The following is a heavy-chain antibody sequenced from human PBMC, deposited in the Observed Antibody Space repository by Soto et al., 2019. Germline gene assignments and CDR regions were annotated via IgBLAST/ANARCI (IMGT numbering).Heavy chain of an antibody. CDR2: INHSGST. V-gene: IGHV4-34*01. CDR3: ARRGQNWLVRRGYNWFLH. D-gene: IGHD6-19*01. Sequence: SETLSLTCAVYGGSFSGYYWSWIRQPPGKGLEWIGEINHSGSTNYNPSLKSRVTISVDTSKNQFSLKLSPVTAADTAVYYCARRGQNWLVRRGYNWFLHSGQAILFSVSS. CDR1: GGSFSGYY. J-gene: IGHJ5*02.